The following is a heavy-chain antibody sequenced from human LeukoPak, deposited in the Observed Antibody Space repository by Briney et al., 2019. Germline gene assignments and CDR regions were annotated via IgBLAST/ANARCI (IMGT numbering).Heavy chain of an antibody. CDR2: IWYDGSNK. J-gene: IGHJ5*02. CDR1: GFTFSSYG. Sequence: PRGSLRLSCAASGFTFSSYGMHWVRQAPGKGLEWVAVIWYDGSNKYYADSVKGRFTISRDNSKNTLYLQMNSLRAEDTAVYYCARAGPSIKAGWFDPWGQGTLVTVSS. V-gene: IGHV3-33*01. CDR3: ARAGPSIKAGWFDP.